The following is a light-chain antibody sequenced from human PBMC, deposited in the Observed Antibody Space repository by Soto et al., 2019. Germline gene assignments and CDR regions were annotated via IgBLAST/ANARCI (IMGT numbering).Light chain of an antibody. J-gene: IGKJ1*01. CDR1: QSFSSSS. CDR3: QQYGSSPRT. Sequence: EIVLTQSPGTLSLSPGERATLSCRASQSFSSSSLAWYQQKPAQAPRLLIYGASSRATAIPDTFSGSGSGTDFTLTISRLEPEDFAVYYCQQYGSSPRTFGQGTEVEIK. V-gene: IGKV3-20*01. CDR2: GAS.